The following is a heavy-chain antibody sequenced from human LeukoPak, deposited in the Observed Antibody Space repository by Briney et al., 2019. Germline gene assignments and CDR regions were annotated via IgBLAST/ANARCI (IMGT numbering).Heavy chain of an antibody. CDR2: INPNSGGT. V-gene: IGHV1-2*02. CDR1: GYTFTGYY. CDR3: ARDCIAAAGTCGDY. D-gene: IGHD6-13*01. J-gene: IGHJ4*02. Sequence: ASVKVSCKASGYTFTGYYMHWVRQAPGQGLEWMGWINPNSGGTNYAQKFQGRVTMTRDTSISTAYMEPSRLRSDDTAVYYCARDCIAAAGTCGDYWGQGTLVTVSS.